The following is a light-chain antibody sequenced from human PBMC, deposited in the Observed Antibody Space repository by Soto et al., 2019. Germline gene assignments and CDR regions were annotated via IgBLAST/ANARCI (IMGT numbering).Light chain of an antibody. CDR3: QTWGTGTVV. V-gene: IGLV4-69*01. CDR1: SGHSSYA. CDR2: LNSDGSH. J-gene: IGLJ2*01. Sequence: QSVLTQSPSASASLGASVKLTCTLSSGHSSYAIAWHQQQPEKGPRYLMKLNSDGSHSKGDGIPDRFSGSSSGAERYLTISRLQYEDEADYYCQTWGTGTVVFGGGTKLTVL.